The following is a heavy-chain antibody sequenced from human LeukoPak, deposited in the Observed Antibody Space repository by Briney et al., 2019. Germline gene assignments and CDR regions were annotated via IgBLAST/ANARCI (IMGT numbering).Heavy chain of an antibody. CDR3: ARLAAVPG. CDR1: GYNFTGYY. Sequence: ASVKVSCKASGYNFTGYYLHWVRQAPGQGLEWMGWIHPNSGGTNYAQKFQGRVTMTRDTSISTAYMELSSLRSDDTAVYYCARLAAVPGWGQGALVTVSS. D-gene: IGHD6-19*01. J-gene: IGHJ1*01. V-gene: IGHV1-2*02. CDR2: IHPNSGGT.